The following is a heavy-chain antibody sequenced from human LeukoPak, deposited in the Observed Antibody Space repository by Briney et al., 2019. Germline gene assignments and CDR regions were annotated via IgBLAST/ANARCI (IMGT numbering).Heavy chain of an antibody. Sequence: PGGSLRLSCAASGFTFSSYGMHWVRQAPGKGLEWVAFIRYDGSNKYYADSVKGRFTISRDNSKNTLYLQMNSLRAEDTAVYYCGKGGGYCSSTSCSYWGQGTLVTVSS. CDR2: IRYDGSNK. V-gene: IGHV3-30*02. D-gene: IGHD2-2*01. CDR3: GKGGGYCSSTSCSY. CDR1: GFTFSSYG. J-gene: IGHJ4*02.